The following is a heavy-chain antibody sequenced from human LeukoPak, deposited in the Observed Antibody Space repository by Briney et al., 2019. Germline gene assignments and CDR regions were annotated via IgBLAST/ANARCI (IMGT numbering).Heavy chain of an antibody. J-gene: IGHJ4*02. Sequence: GGSLRLSRAASGFTFSSYAMSRVRQAPGKGLEWVSAISGSGGSTYYADSVKGRFTISRDNSKNTLYLQMNSLRAEDTAVYYCAKDRIQLWSQYYFDYWGQGTLVTVSS. D-gene: IGHD5-18*01. CDR1: GFTFSSYA. V-gene: IGHV3-23*01. CDR3: AKDRIQLWSQYYFDY. CDR2: ISGSGGST.